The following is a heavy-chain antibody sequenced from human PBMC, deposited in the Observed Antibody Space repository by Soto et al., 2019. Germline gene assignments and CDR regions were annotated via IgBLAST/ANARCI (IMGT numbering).Heavy chain of an antibody. V-gene: IGHV3-23*01. J-gene: IGHJ4*02. CDR1: GFTFSDYA. CDR3: AINEGRDVSTFDY. Sequence: EVQLLESGGGLVQPGGSLRLSCAASGFTFSDYAMSWVRQAPGKGPEWLSLISGTGVPTLYAGTVKGRFSVSRDNSKSTLFLEMNDLRVDDTAKYYCAINEGRDVSTFDYWGQGTLVTVSS. D-gene: IGHD3-10*02. CDR2: ISGTGVPT.